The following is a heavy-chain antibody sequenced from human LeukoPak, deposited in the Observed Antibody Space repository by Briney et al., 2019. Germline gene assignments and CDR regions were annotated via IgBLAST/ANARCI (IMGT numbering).Heavy chain of an antibody. CDR1: GGSISSGGYS. J-gene: IGHJ4*02. V-gene: IGHV4-30-2*01. CDR2: IYHSGST. Sequence: SETLSLTCAVSGGSISSGGYSWSWIRQPPGEGLEWIGYIYHSGSTYYNPSLKSRVTISVDRSKNQFSLKLSSVTAADTAVYYCAREGGDGFGRYYFDYWGQGTLVTVSS. CDR3: AREGGDGFGRYYFDY. D-gene: IGHD5-24*01.